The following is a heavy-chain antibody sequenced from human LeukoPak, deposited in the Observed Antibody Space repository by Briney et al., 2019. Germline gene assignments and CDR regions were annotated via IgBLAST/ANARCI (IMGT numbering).Heavy chain of an antibody. CDR1: GFTFGSYA. CDR3: AKFFYSSPSNDPFYF. V-gene: IGHV3-23*01. J-gene: IGHJ3*01. D-gene: IGHD6-6*01. Sequence: QPGGSLRLSCAASGFTFGSYAMSWVRQAPGKGLEWVSAISGSGGSTYYADPVKGRFTISRDNSKNTLYLQMNSLKAEDTAVYYWAKFFYSSPSNDPFYFWGQGKMVTVFS. CDR2: ISGSGGST.